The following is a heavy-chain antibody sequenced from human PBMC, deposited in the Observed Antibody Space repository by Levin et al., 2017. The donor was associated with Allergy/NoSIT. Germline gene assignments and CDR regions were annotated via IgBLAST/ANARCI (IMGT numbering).Heavy chain of an antibody. CDR3: ARGIHLWSTPNFDY. V-gene: IGHV4-61*01. D-gene: IGHD5-18*01. Sequence: SETLSLTCAVSGGSTSSFSGGSTSSFYWNWIRQPPGKGLEWIGYIVDGGNTNYHPSLRSRVTMSLDTSKNQFSLRLSSMSAADTAVYYCARGIHLWSTPNFDYWGQGILVTVSS. J-gene: IGHJ4*02. CDR1: GGSTSSFSGGSTSSFY. CDR2: IVDGGNT.